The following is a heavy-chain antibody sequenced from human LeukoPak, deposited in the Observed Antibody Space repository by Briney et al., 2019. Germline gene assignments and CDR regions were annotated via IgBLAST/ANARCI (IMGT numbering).Heavy chain of an antibody. CDR2: INWNGGST. Sequence: PGGSLRLSCAASGFTLDDYGMSWVRQAPGKGLEWVSGINWNGGSTGYADSVKGRFTISRDNAKNSLYLQMNSLRAEDTAVYYCAKDRRQWELLGYFDYWGQGTLVTVSS. V-gene: IGHV3-20*04. CDR3: AKDRRQWELLGYFDY. D-gene: IGHD1-26*01. J-gene: IGHJ4*02. CDR1: GFTLDDYG.